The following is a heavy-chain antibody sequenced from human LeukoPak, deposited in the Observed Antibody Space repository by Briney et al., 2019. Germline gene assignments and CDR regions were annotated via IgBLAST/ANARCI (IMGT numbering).Heavy chain of an antibody. CDR1: GFPFSSYW. V-gene: IGHV3-7*01. CDR2: IKQDGSKK. CDR3: ARGSTYYDSSGQVPFDY. J-gene: IGHJ4*02. Sequence: SGGSLRLSCVASGFPFSSYWMTWVRQAPGKGLEWVANIKQDGSKKSYVDSVKGRFTISRDNAKNSLYLQMNSLRAEDTAVYYCARGSTYYDSSGQVPFDYWGRGTLVTVSS. D-gene: IGHD3-22*01.